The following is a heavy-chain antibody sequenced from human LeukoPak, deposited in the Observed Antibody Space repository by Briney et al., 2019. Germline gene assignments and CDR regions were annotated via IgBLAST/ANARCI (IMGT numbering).Heavy chain of an antibody. Sequence: GGSLRLSCAASGFTFSSYAMHWVRQAPGKGLEWVAVISYDGSNKYYADSVKGRFTISRDNSKNTLYLQMNSLRAEDTAVCYCARSRIGVEDYWGQGTLVTVSS. CDR3: ARSRIGVEDY. CDR2: ISYDGSNK. V-gene: IGHV3-30-3*01. CDR1: GFTFSSYA. J-gene: IGHJ4*02. D-gene: IGHD3-10*01.